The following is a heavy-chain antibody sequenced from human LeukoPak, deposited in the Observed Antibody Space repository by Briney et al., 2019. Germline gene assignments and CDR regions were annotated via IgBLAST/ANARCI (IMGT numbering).Heavy chain of an antibody. Sequence: GRSLRLSCAASGFTFGAYCMHWVRQPPGKGLEWVSAINWNSDTIHYADSVRGRFTISRDNAKNTLYLQMNSLRVEDMAFYFCTKDISSGRPAPYGMDVWGHGTTVIVSS. D-gene: IGHD3-10*01. CDR1: GFTFGAYC. V-gene: IGHV3-9*03. CDR3: TKDISSGRPAPYGMDV. CDR2: INWNSDTI. J-gene: IGHJ6*02.